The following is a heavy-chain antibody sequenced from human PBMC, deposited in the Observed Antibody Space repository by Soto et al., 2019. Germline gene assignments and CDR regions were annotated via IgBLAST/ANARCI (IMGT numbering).Heavy chain of an antibody. CDR3: ARYSPPKKSYDSNPGWFDP. J-gene: IGHJ5*02. D-gene: IGHD3-22*01. CDR1: GGSINNYY. CDR2: VYYTGST. Sequence: SETLSLTCTVSGGSINNYYWTWIRQPPGKGLEWIGYVYYTGSTSYNPSLKSRVTISLDTSMNQFSLTLNSVTAADTAMYFCARYSPPKKSYDSNPGWFDPWGQGTLVTVSS. V-gene: IGHV4-59*01.